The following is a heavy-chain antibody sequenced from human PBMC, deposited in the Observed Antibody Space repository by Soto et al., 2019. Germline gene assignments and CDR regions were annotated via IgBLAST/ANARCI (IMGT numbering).Heavy chain of an antibody. D-gene: IGHD6-13*01. Sequence: GGSLRLSCAASGFTFSDYYMSWIRRAPGKGLEWVSYINSSSTYTNYADSVKGRFTISRDNAKNSLYLQMYSLRAEDTAVYYCARIIAAAGGRRYFDLWGRGTLVTVSS. CDR2: INSSSTYT. CDR1: GFTFSDYY. V-gene: IGHV3-11*03. CDR3: ARIIAAAGGRRYFDL. J-gene: IGHJ2*01.